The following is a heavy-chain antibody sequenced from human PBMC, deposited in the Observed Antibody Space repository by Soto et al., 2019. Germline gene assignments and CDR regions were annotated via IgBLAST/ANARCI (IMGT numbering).Heavy chain of an antibody. J-gene: IGHJ6*02. D-gene: IGHD5-12*01. Sequence: PGGSLRLSCAASGFTFSDYYMSWIRQAPGKGLEWVSYISSSGSTIYYADSVKGRFTISRDNAKNSLYLQMNSLRAEDTAVYYCARDPNSGRYYYYYHGMDVWGQGTTVTVSS. CDR2: ISSSGSTI. CDR3: ARDPNSGRYYYYYHGMDV. V-gene: IGHV3-11*01. CDR1: GFTFSDYY.